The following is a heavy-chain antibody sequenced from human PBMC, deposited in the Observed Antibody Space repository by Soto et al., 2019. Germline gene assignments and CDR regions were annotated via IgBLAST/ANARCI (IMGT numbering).Heavy chain of an antibody. J-gene: IGHJ4*02. CDR3: ARDKSGSYYLPFDY. CDR1: GFTFSSYS. V-gene: IGHV3-48*02. CDR2: ISSSSSTI. Sequence: GGSLRLSCAASGFTFSSYSMNWVRQAPGKGLEWVSYISSSSSTIYYADSVKGRFTISRDNAKNSLYLQMNSLRDEDTAVYYCARDKSGSYYLPFDYWGQGTLVTVSS. D-gene: IGHD1-26*01.